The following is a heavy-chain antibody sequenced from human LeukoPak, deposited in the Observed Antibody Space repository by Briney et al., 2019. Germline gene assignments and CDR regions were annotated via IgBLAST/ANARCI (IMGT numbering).Heavy chain of an antibody. CDR1: GYTLTELS. CDR3: ATNFVGFGELLFPTNDY. CDR2: FALEDGET. V-gene: IGHV1-24*01. D-gene: IGHD3-10*01. Sequence: ASVKVSCKVSGYTLTELSMHWVRQAPGKGLEWVGGFALEDGETIYAQKFQGRVTMTEDTSTDTAYMELSSLRSEDTAVYYCATNFVGFGELLFPTNDYWGQGTLVTVSS. J-gene: IGHJ4*02.